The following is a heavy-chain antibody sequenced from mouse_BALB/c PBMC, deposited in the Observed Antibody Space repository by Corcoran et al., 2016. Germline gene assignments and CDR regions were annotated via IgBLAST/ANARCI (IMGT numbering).Heavy chain of an antibody. Sequence: QIQLVQSGPELKKPGETVKISCKASGYTFTNYGMNWVKQAPGKGLKWMGWINTYTGEPTYADDFKGRFAFSLETSASTAYLQINNLKNEDMATYFCARGRDYYGSSYAAYWGQGTLVTVSA. CDR3: ARGRDYYGSSYAAY. V-gene: IGHV9-1*02. D-gene: IGHD1-1*01. CDR1: GYTFTNYG. CDR2: INTYTGEP. J-gene: IGHJ3*01.